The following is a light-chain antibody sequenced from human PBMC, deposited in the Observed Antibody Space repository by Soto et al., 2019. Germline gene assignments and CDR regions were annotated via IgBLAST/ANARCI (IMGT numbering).Light chain of an antibody. Sequence: QTVVTQEPSLTVSPGGTVTLTCGSSTGPVTSGHYPYWFQQKPGQAPRTVLYDTSNRHSWTPARFSGSLLGGKAALTLSGAQPEDEAVYYCLLSYSDGRMFGGGTQLTVL. V-gene: IGLV7-46*01. J-gene: IGLJ3*02. CDR2: DTS. CDR1: TGPVTSGHY. CDR3: LLSYSDGRM.